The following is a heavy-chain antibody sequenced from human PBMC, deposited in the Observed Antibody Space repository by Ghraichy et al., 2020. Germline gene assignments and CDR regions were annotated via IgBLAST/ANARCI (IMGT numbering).Heavy chain of an antibody. CDR3: ARERLGSYGPTQIFDF. CDR2: INYSGST. CDR1: GGSVSSDSYY. Sequence: SETLSLTCTVSGGSVSSDSYYWNWIRQPPGKGLEWIGYINYSGSTNYNPSLKGRVTISLDTSKSQFSLKVNSVTAADTAIYYWARERLGSYGPTQIFDFWGQGTLVTVSS. J-gene: IGHJ4*02. D-gene: IGHD5-18*01. V-gene: IGHV4-61*01.